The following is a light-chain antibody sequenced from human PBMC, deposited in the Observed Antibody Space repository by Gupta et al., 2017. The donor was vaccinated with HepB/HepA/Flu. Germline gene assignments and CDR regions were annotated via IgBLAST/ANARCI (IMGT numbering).Light chain of an antibody. CDR3: QQKSSSPVT. Sequence: EFVLTQSPDTLSLSRGERPTLPCRASQSVNDYLAWYQKKPDQAHRLLIYGASSRATGIPDRFSGSGSGTEFTLTISRQEHEDFAVYYCQQKSSSPVTFGQGTRLEI. CDR1: QSVNDY. CDR2: GAS. J-gene: IGKJ5*01. V-gene: IGKV3-20*01.